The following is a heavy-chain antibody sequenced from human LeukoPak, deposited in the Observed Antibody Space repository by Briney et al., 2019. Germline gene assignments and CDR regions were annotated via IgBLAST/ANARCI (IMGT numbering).Heavy chain of an antibody. CDR1: GFTFSSYS. D-gene: IGHD5-24*01. V-gene: IGHV3-21*01. Sequence: GGSLRLSCAASGFTFSSYSMNWVRQAPGKGLEWVSSISSSSSYIYYADSVKGRFTISRDNAKNSLYLQMNSLRAEDTAVYYCARDHGDGYNSGIDYWGQGTLVTVSS. CDR3: ARDHGDGYNSGIDY. J-gene: IGHJ4*02. CDR2: ISSSSSYI.